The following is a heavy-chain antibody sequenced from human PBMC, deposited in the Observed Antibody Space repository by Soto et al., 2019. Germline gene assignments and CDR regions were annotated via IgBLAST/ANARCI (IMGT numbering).Heavy chain of an antibody. CDR1: GGSISSGDYY. V-gene: IGHV4-30-4*01. CDR3: AREGRVGSSSLSFTRYYYYYGMDV. CDR2: IYYSGST. J-gene: IGHJ6*02. D-gene: IGHD6-6*01. Sequence: PSETLSLTCTVSGGSISSGDYYWSWIRQPPGKGLEWIGYIYYSGSTYYNPSLKSRVTISVDTSKNQFSLKLSSVTAADTAVYYCAREGRVGSSSLSFTRYYYYYGMDVWGQGTTVTVS.